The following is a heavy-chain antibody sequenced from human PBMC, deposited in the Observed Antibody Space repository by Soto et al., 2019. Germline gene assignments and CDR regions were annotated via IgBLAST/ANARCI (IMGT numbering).Heavy chain of an antibody. CDR3: ARDRRFGNGYSLGFDY. J-gene: IGHJ4*02. V-gene: IGHV3-30-3*01. CDR2: VSFDGNNK. CDR1: GFSFSSYS. D-gene: IGHD5-18*01. Sequence: GRSLRLSCVGTGFSFSSYSMHWVRQAPGKGMEWVAVVSFDGNNKYYANSVKDRFTVPRDNSKNTMYVQMNSLKPEDTAVYYCARDRRFGNGYSLGFDYWGQGTLVTVSS.